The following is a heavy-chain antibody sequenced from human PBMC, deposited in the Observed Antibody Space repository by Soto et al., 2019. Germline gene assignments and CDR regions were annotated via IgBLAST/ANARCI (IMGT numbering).Heavy chain of an antibody. CDR1: EFTFSRQA. Sequence: PVGSLRLSCPASEFTFSRQATSWVRQAPGKGLEWVSGVGGSGGRTYYADSVKGRFTISRDNSKSTLYLQMNILRAEDTAVYYCAKDVSGTSYITSFDYWGHGTLVTVSS. D-gene: IGHD2-2*01. CDR2: VGGSGGRT. CDR3: AKDVSGTSYITSFDY. J-gene: IGHJ4*01. V-gene: IGHV3-23*01.